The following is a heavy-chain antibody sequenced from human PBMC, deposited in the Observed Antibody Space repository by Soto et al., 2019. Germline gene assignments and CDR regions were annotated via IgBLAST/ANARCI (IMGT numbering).Heavy chain of an antibody. J-gene: IGHJ6*03. CDR3: ARQYYYGSEDYYYYYMDV. V-gene: IGHV5-51*01. CDR2: IYPGDSDT. CDR1: GYSFTSYW. Sequence: PGESLKISCKGSGYSFTSYWIGWVRQMPGKGLEWMGIIYPGDSDTRYSPSFQGQVTISADKSISTAYLQWSSLKASDTAMYYCARQYYYGSEDYYYYYMDVWGKGTTVTVSS. D-gene: IGHD3-10*01.